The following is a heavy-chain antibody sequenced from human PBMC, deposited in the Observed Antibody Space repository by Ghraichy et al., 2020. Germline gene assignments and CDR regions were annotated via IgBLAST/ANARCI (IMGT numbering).Heavy chain of an antibody. CDR3: AKDGAKQTSSSDWDGVWCY. CDR2: ISGSGDST. CDR1: GFTFSRHA. Sequence: LTCAASGFTFSRHAMSWVRQAPGKGLEWVSAISGSGDSTYYADSVKGRFTISRDNSKNTLYLQMNSLTAEDTAVYYCAKDGAKQTSSSDWDGVWCYWGQGTLVTVSS. V-gene: IGHV3-23*01. J-gene: IGHJ4*02. D-gene: IGHD6-19*01.